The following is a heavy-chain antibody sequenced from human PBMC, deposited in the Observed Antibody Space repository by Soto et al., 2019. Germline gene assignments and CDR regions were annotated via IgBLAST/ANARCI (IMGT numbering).Heavy chain of an antibody. CDR3: AKLMIYHDSSGYN. V-gene: IGHV3-23*01. J-gene: IGHJ4*02. D-gene: IGHD3-22*01. CDR1: GFTFSSYA. CDR2: ISGSGGRT. Sequence: ESLRLSCAASGFTFSSYAMSWVRQAAGKGLEWVSAIISGSGGRTYYADSVKGRFTISRDNSKNTLYLQMNSLRAEDTAVYYCAKLMIYHDSSGYNWGQGTLVTVSS.